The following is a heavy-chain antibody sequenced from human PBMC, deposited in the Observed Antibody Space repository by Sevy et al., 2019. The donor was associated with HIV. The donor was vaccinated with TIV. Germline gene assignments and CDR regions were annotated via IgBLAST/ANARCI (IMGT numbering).Heavy chain of an antibody. J-gene: IGHJ4*02. CDR2: IYYSGST. V-gene: IGHV4-31*03. Sequence: SETLSLTCTVSGGSISSGGYYWSWIRQHPGKGLEWIGYIYYSGSTYYNPSLKSRVTISVDTSKNQFSLKLSSVTAAETAVYYCPRGYCTNGGCSSRYFDYWGQGTLVTVSS. CDR3: PRGYCTNGGCSSRYFDY. D-gene: IGHD2-8*01. CDR1: GGSISSGGYY.